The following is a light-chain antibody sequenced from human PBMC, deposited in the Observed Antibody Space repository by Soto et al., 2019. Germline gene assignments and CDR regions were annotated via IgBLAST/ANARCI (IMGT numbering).Light chain of an antibody. CDR2: EAS. CDR3: LQHDNFPWT. V-gene: IGKV1-17*03. J-gene: IGKJ1*01. CDR1: QDISNY. Sequence: DIQMTQSPSAMSASVGDRVTITCRASQDISNYLVWFQQKPGKVSQRQIYEASRLQSGLPSRCSGSGSGREFTLTISSPPPEEVSTYYCLQHDNFPWTLGQVNKVET.